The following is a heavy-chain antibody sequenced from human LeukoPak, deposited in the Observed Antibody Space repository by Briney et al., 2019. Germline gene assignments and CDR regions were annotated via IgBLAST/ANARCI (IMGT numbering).Heavy chain of an antibody. D-gene: IGHD4-17*01. Sequence: GGSLRLSCAASGFTFDDYAMHWVRQAPGKGLEWVSLITWDGGSTHYVDSVKGRFTISRDNSKNTLYLQMNSLRAEDTAVYYCAKDPNGDWGQGTLVTVSS. CDR3: AKDPNGD. CDR1: GFTFDDYA. V-gene: IGHV3-43D*04. J-gene: IGHJ4*02. CDR2: ITWDGGST.